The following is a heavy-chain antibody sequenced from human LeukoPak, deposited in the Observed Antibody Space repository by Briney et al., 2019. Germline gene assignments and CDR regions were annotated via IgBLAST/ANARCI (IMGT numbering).Heavy chain of an antibody. CDR2: ISWYSGSI. V-gene: IGHV3-9*01. CDR3: AKAPWGPLDY. Sequence: GGSLRLSCAASGFTFDDYAMHWVRQAPGKGLEWVSGISWYSGSIGYADSVKGRFTISRDNAKNSLYLQMNSLRAEDTALYYCAKAPWGPLDYWGQGTLVTVSS. D-gene: IGHD1-26*01. CDR1: GFTFDDYA. J-gene: IGHJ4*02.